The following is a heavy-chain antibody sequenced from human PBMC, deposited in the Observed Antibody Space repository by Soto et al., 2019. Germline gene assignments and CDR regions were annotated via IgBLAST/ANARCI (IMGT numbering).Heavy chain of an antibody. J-gene: IGHJ5*02. V-gene: IGHV3-23*01. CDR1: GFTFSSYA. CDR2: ISGSGGST. CDR3: AKALYSSSWYGFDP. Sequence: GGSLRLSCAASGFTFSSYAMSWVRQAPGKGLEWVSAISGSGGSTYYADSVKGRFTISRGNSKNTLYLQMNSLRAEDTAVYYYAKALYSSSWYGFDPWGQGTLVTVSS. D-gene: IGHD6-13*01.